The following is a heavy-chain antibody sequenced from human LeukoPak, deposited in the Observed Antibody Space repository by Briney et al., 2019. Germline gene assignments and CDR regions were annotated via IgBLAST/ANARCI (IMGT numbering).Heavy chain of an antibody. CDR1: GGSFSGYY. V-gene: IGHV4-34*01. D-gene: IGHD3-10*01. CDR3: ARGWEVRGVLTDV. Sequence: SETLSLTCAVYGGSFSGYYWSWIRQPPGKGLEWIGEINHSGSTNYNPSLKSRVTISVDTSKNQFSLKLSSVTAADTAVYYCARGWEVRGVLTDVWGKGTTVTVSS. J-gene: IGHJ6*04. CDR2: INHSGST.